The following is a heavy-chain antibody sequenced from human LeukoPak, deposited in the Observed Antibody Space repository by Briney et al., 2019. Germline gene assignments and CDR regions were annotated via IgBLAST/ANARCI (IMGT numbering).Heavy chain of an antibody. D-gene: IGHD2-2*01. CDR1: GFTFDDYA. CDR2: ISWNSGSI. J-gene: IGHJ4*02. V-gene: IGHV3-9*01. CDR3: AKDRYCSSTSCYRAFDY. Sequence: GGSLRLSCAASGFTFDDYAMRWVRQAPGKGLEWVSGISWNSGSIGYADSVKGRFTISRDNAKNSLYLQMNSLRAEDTALYYCAKDRYCSSTSCYRAFDYWGQGTLVTVSS.